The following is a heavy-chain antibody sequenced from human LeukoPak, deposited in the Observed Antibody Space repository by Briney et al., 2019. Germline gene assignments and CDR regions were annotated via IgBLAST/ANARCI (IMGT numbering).Heavy chain of an antibody. CDR2: IYYTGST. Sequence: SGTLSLTCIVSGVSIRSYDWSWIRQPPGKGLEWIGYIYYTGSTSYNPSLKSRVTMSLDTSKNQFSLKLSSVTAADTAVYYCANYDGAPRYWGQGTLVTVSS. V-gene: IGHV4-59*08. CDR1: GVSIRSYD. D-gene: IGHD3-22*01. CDR3: ANYDGAPRY. J-gene: IGHJ4*02.